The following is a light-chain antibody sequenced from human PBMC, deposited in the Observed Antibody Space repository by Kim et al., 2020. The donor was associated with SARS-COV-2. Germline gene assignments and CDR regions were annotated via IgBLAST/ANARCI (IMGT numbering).Light chain of an antibody. V-gene: IGKV2-30*02. CDR1: QSLVHSDGNTY. CDR2: KVS. CDR3: MQGTHWR. J-gene: IGKJ1*01. Sequence: DVVMTQSPLSLPVTLGQPASISCRSSQSLVHSDGNTYLNWFQQRPGQSPRRLIYKVSNRDSGVPDRFSGSGSGTDFTLKISRVEAEDVGVYYCMQGTHWRFGQGTKVDIK.